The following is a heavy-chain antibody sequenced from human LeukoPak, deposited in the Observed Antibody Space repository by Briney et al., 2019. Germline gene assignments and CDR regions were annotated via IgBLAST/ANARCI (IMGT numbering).Heavy chain of an antibody. CDR3: ARGVYYGLGNDFRFDP. D-gene: IGHD3-10*01. Sequence: SETLSLTCTVSGGSISSSSYYWSWIRQPPGKGLEGIGYIYYSGSTNYRPPLKSRVTISVDTSKNQFSLKLSSVTAADTAVYYCARGVYYGLGNDFRFDPWGQGTLVTVSS. CDR2: IYYSGST. CDR1: GGSISSSSYY. V-gene: IGHV4-61*01. J-gene: IGHJ5*02.